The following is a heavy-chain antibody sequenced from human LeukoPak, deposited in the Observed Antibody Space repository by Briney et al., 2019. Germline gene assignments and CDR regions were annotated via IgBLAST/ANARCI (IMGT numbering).Heavy chain of an antibody. CDR2: IYYSGST. J-gene: IGHJ4*02. Sequence: SETLSLTCTVSGGSISSYYWSWIRQPPGKGLEWIGYIYYSGSTNYNPSLKSRVTISVDTSKNHFSLKLSSVTAADTAVYYCARGWYSSYFDYWGQGTLVTVSS. CDR1: GGSISSYY. CDR3: ARGWYSSYFDY. V-gene: IGHV4-59*12. D-gene: IGHD6-19*01.